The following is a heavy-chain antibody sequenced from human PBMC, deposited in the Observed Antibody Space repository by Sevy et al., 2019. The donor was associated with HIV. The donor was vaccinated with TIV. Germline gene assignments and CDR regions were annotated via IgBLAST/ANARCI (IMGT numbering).Heavy chain of an antibody. CDR2: IIPIFGTA. Sequence: ASVKVSCKASGGTFSGYAISWVRQAPGQGLEWMGGIIPIFGTANYAQKFQGRVTITADKSTSTAYMELSSLRSEDTAVYYCARVGDCSGGSCYGGVYAFDIWGQGTMVTVSS. D-gene: IGHD2-15*01. V-gene: IGHV1-69*06. J-gene: IGHJ3*02. CDR1: GGTFSGYA. CDR3: ARVGDCSGGSCYGGVYAFDI.